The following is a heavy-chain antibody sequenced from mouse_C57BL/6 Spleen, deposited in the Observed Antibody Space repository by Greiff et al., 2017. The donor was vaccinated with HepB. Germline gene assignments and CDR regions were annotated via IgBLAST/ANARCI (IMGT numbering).Heavy chain of an antibody. CDR3: ARRVTTGAMDY. CDR2: IHPNSGST. V-gene: IGHV1-64*01. CDR1: GYTFTSYW. J-gene: IGHJ4*01. D-gene: IGHD1-1*01. Sequence: QVQLQQPGAELVKPGASVKLSCKASGYTFTSYWMHWVKQRPGQGLEWIGMIHPNSGSTNYNEKFKSKATLTVDKSSSTAYMQLSSLTSEDSAVYYCARRVTTGAMDYWGQGTSVTVSS.